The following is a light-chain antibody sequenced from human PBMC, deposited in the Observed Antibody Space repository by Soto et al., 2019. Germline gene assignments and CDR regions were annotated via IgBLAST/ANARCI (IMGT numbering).Light chain of an antibody. J-gene: IGKJ1*01. CDR1: QSVSSK. V-gene: IGKV3-15*01. CDR2: SAS. CDR3: HQYNHWLTWT. Sequence: EIVMTQSPATLSLSPGQRATLSCRASQSVSSKLAWYQQRPGQAPRLLIYSASTRATGIPARFSGSGSGTEFTLTISSLQSEDFAVYYCHQYNHWLTWTFGQVTKVEIK.